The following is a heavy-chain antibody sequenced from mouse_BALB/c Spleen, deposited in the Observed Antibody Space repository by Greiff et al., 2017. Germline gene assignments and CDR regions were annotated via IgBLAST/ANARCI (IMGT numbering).Heavy chain of an antibody. CDR2: IDPANGNT. CDR1: GFNIKDTY. Sequence: VQLQQSGAELVKPGASVKLSCTASGFNIKDTYMHWVKQRPEQGLEWIGRIDPANGNTKYDPKFQGKATITADTSSNTAYLQLSSLTSEDTAVYYCARGAWEGDYFDYWGQGTTLTVSS. V-gene: IGHV14-3*02. D-gene: IGHD4-1*01. J-gene: IGHJ2*01. CDR3: ARGAWEGDYFDY.